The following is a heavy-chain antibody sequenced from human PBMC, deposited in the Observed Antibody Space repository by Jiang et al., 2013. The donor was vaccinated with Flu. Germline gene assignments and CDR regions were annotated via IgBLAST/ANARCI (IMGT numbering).Heavy chain of an antibody. Sequence: KPTQTLTLTCTFSGFSLSTSGVGVGWIRQPPGKALEWLALIYWDDDKRYSPSLKSRLTITKDTSKNQVVLTMTNMDPVDTATYYCAQSHYYDSSGYYFHAFDIWGQGTMVYRLF. V-gene: IGHV2-5*02. J-gene: IGHJ3*02. CDR1: GFSLSTSGVG. CDR2: IYWDDDK. D-gene: IGHD3-22*01. CDR3: AQSHYYDSSGYYFHAFDI.